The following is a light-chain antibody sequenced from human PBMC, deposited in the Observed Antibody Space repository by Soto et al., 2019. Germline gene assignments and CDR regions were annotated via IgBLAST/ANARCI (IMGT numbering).Light chain of an antibody. CDR2: AVT. V-gene: IGLV2-14*01. CDR1: SSDVGGYNY. CDR3: SSYTSSSTL. J-gene: IGLJ1*01. Sequence: QPASVSGSPGQSITISCTGTSSDVGGYNYVSWYQQHPGKAPKLMIYAVTDRPSGVSSRFSGSKSGNTASLTISGLQAEDEADYYCSSYTSSSTLFGTGTKVTVL.